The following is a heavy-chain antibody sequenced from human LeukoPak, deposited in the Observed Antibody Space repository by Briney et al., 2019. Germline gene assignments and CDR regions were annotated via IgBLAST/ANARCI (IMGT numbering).Heavy chain of an antibody. V-gene: IGHV4-39*07. CDR1: GGSISSSSYY. CDR3: AREGRITMVRGVTCFDY. Sequence: SETLSLTCTVSGGSISSSSYYWGWIRQPPGKGLEWIGSIYYSGSTYYNPSLKSRVTISVDTSKNQFSLKPSSVTAADTAVYYCAREGRITMVRGVTCFDYWGQGTLVTVSS. J-gene: IGHJ4*02. CDR2: IYYSGST. D-gene: IGHD3-10*01.